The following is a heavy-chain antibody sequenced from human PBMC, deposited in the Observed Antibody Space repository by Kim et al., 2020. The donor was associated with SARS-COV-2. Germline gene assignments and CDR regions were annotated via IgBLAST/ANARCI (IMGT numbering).Heavy chain of an antibody. Sequence: ASVKVSCKAFGYTFTSYYMHWVRQAPGQGLEWMGIINLSGGTTDYAQKLQGRVTLTTDTSTETVYMELSGLRSEDTALYFCARDHHYYYGSGTFYSHFDYWGQGTLVTVSS. CDR1: GYTFTSYY. D-gene: IGHD3-10*01. V-gene: IGHV1-46*04. J-gene: IGHJ4*02. CDR3: ARDHHYYYGSGTFYSHFDY. CDR2: INLSGGTT.